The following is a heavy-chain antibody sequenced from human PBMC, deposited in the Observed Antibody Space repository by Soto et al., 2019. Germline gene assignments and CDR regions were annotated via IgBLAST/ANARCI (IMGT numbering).Heavy chain of an antibody. J-gene: IGHJ4*02. D-gene: IGHD2-21*01. Sequence: SETLSLTCTASGGSISSRYWNWIRQPPGKGLEWIGHIHNGESTNYNPSLKSRVTISVDTSKNQFSLKLTSVNAADTAVYYCTRGGDAYKNGHWGQGTLVTVSS. CDR1: GGSISSRY. CDR3: TRGGDAYKNGH. CDR2: IHNGEST. V-gene: IGHV4-59*01.